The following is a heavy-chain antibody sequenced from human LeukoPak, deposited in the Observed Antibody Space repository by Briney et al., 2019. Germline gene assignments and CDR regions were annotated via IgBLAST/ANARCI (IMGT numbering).Heavy chain of an antibody. CDR2: IYYSGST. CDR1: GGSISSGGYY. Sequence: SETLSLTCTVSGGSISSGGYYWNWIRQHPGKGLEWIGYIYYSGSTYYNPSLKSRVTISVDTSKNQFSLKLSSVTAADTAVYYCARSRYGGNSPGPTWGQGTLVTVSS. CDR3: ARSRYGGNSPGPT. V-gene: IGHV4-31*03. D-gene: IGHD4-23*01. J-gene: IGHJ5*02.